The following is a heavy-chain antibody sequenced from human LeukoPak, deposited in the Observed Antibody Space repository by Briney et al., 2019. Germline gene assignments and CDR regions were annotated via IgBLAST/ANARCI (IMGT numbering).Heavy chain of an antibody. CDR3: ARLFWSGYYYYFDY. J-gene: IGHJ4*02. V-gene: IGHV1-18*01. Sequence: APVKVSCKASGYTFTSYGISWVRQAPGQGLEWMGWISAYNGNTNYAQKLQGRVTMTTDTSTSTAYMELRSLRSDDTAVYYCARLFWSGYYYYFDYWGQGTLVTVSS. CDR1: GYTFTSYG. CDR2: ISAYNGNT. D-gene: IGHD3-3*01.